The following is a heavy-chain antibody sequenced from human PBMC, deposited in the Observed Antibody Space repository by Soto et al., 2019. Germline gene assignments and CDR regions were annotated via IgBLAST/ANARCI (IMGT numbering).Heavy chain of an antibody. Sequence: SETLSLTCAVYGGSFSGYYWSWIRQPPGKGLEWIGEINHSGSTNYNPSLKSRVTISVDTSKNQFSLKLSSVTAADTAVYYCARGQRQPIGPRWFETWGQGNLVTV. V-gene: IGHV4-34*01. CDR3: ARGQRQPIGPRWFET. CDR1: GGSFSGYY. J-gene: IGHJ5*02. CDR2: INHSGST. D-gene: IGHD2-21*01.